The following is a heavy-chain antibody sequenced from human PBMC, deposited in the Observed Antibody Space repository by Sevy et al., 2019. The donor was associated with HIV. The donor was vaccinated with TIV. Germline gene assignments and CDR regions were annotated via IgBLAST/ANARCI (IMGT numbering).Heavy chain of an antibody. V-gene: IGHV4-59*13. D-gene: IGHD2-15*01. CDR1: GGSISSYY. J-gene: IGHJ6*02. CDR2: IYYSGST. CDR3: ARAVCSGGSCYYYYYGMDV. Sequence: SETLSLTCTVSGGSISSYYWSWIRQPPGKGLEWIGYIYYSGSTNYNPSLKSRVTISVDTSKNQFSLKLGSVTAADTAVYYCARAVCSGGSCYYYYYGMDVWGQGTTVTVSS.